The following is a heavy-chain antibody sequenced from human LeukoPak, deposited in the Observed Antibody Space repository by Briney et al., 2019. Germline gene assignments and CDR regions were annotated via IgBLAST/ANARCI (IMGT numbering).Heavy chain of an antibody. CDR3: ARGPSGYYLN. CDR2: ISGSGGST. J-gene: IGHJ4*02. CDR1: GFTFSSYA. Sequence: GGSLRLSCAASGFTFSSYAMSWVRQAPGKGLEWVSAISGSGGSTYYADSVKGRFTISRDNSKNTLYLQMNGLRAEDTAVYYCARGPSGYYLNWGQGTLVTVSS. D-gene: IGHD3-22*01. V-gene: IGHV3-23*01.